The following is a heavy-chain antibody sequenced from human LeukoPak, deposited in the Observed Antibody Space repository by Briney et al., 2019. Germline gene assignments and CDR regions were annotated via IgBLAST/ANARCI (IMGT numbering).Heavy chain of an antibody. CDR3: ARDLTAAAVSGSYYFDY. CDR2: ISGSGGST. CDR1: GFTFSSYA. Sequence: GGSLRLSCAASGFTFSSYAMSWVRQAPGKGLEWVSAISGSGGSTYYADSVKGRFTISRDNAKNSLYLQMNSLRAEDTAVYYCARDLTAAAVSGSYYFDYWGQGTLVTVSS. V-gene: IGHV3-23*01. J-gene: IGHJ4*02. D-gene: IGHD6-13*01.